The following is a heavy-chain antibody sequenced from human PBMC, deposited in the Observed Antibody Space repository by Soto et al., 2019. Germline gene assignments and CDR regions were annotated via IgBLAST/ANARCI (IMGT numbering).Heavy chain of an antibody. CDR1: GYTFTSYG. CDR3: ARDWNCSLPRCGNCFDP. V-gene: IGHV1-18*01. J-gene: IGHJ5*02. D-gene: IGHD2-15*01. Sequence: QVQLVQSGAEVKKPGASVKVSCKASGYTFTSYGISWVRQAPGQGLEWMGWISTKNGDTNYAQKLQGRVTMTTDTSTSTAYMDLRSLKSDDTAVYFCARDWNCSLPRCGNCFDPWGQGTLVTVSS. CDR2: ISTKNGDT.